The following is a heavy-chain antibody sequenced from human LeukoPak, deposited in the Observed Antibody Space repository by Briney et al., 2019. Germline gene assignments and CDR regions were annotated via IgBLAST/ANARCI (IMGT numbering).Heavy chain of an antibody. CDR2: VSSSSSFI. J-gene: IGHJ6*02. V-gene: IGHV3-21*01. D-gene: IGHD6-19*01. Sequence: GGSLRLSCAASGFTFSRYSINWVRQAPGKGLEWVSCVSSSSSFIYYADSVKGRFTISRDNAKNSLYLQMNSLRAEDTAVYYCASDSSGWYVGSYYYYGMDVWGQGTTVTVSS. CDR3: ASDSSGWYVGSYYYYGMDV. CDR1: GFTFSRYS.